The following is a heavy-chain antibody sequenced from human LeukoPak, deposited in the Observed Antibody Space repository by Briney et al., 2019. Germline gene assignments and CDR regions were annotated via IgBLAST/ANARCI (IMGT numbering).Heavy chain of an antibody. D-gene: IGHD5-24*01. Sequence: GASVKVSCTASGYTFTSYFMHWVRQAPGQGLEWMGIINPNGGSTRYAQKFQGRVTMTRDTSTNTVFIEMSSLRSEDTAVYYCARGIGNGYRLFDYWGQGTLVTVSS. CDR3: ARGIGNGYRLFDY. J-gene: IGHJ4*02. CDR2: INPNGGST. CDR1: GYTFTSYF. V-gene: IGHV1-46*01.